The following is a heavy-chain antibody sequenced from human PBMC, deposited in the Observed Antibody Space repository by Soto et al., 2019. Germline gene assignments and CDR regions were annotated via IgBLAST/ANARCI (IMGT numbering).Heavy chain of an antibody. CDR1: GYTFTSYY. Sequence: GASVKVSCKASGYTFTSYYMHWVRQAPGQGLEWMGIINPSGGSTSYAQKFQGRVTMTRDTSTSTVYMELSSLRSEDTAVYYCARGKRITIFGVVIESSSGFSDWFDPWGQGTLVTVSS. CDR3: ARGKRITIFGVVIESSSGFSDWFDP. J-gene: IGHJ5*02. CDR2: INPSGGST. D-gene: IGHD3-3*01. V-gene: IGHV1-46*01.